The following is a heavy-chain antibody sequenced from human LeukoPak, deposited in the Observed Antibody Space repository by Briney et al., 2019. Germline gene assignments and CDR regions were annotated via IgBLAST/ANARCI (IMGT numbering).Heavy chain of an antibody. J-gene: IGHJ4*02. CDR1: GYTFTSYY. V-gene: IGHV1-18*04. D-gene: IGHD3-22*01. CDR2: ISAYNGNT. CDR3: ARDLAPNYYDSSGLYY. Sequence: ASVKVSCKASGYTFTSYYMHWVRQAPGQGLEWMGWISAYNGNTNYAQKLQGRVTMTTDTSTSTAYMELRSLRSDDTAVYYCARDLAPNYYDSSGLYYWGQGTLVTVSS.